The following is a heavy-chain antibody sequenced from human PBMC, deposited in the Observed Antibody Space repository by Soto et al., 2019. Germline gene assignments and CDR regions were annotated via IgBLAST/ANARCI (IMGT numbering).Heavy chain of an antibody. CDR1: GFSFSSYA. J-gene: IGHJ4*02. D-gene: IGHD1-26*01. V-gene: IGHV3-23*01. Sequence: EVQLLESGGDLVQPGGSLRLSCAASGFSFSSYAMGWVRQAPGKGLDWVSSISAGGDGTYYADSVKGRLTISRDNSKNTVYLQMTSLRADDTAVYYCADGGRYPYYWGPGTLVTVSS. CDR3: ADGGRYPYY. CDR2: ISAGGDGT.